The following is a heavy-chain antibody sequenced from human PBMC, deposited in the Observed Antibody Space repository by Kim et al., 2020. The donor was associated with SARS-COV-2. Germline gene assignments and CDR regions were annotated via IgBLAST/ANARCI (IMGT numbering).Heavy chain of an antibody. Sequence: SETLSLTCTVSGGSITSGGYYWGWVRQRPGKGLEWIGYIYYTGDTYYNPSLRSRVTISLGPSDTQLSLNLGSVTAADTAVYYCAKWDQDEFFFDHWGQG. J-gene: IGHJ4*02. CDR3: AKWDQDEFFFDH. CDR1: GGSITSGGYY. D-gene: IGHD1-26*01. V-gene: IGHV4-31*03. CDR2: IYYTGDT.